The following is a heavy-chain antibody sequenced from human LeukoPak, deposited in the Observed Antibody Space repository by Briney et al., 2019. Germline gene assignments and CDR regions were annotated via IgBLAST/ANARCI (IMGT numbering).Heavy chain of an antibody. CDR2: ISATGVDT. Sequence: GGSLRLSCAASGFIFSNYVMNWVRQAPGKRLEWVASISATGVDTYNGDSAKGRFTISRDNSNNTLFLQVDSLRVEDTAVYYCAKSGWFAERYFEHWGQGILVTVSS. D-gene: IGHD3-10*01. V-gene: IGHV3-23*01. J-gene: IGHJ4*02. CDR1: GFIFSNYV. CDR3: AKSGWFAERYFEH.